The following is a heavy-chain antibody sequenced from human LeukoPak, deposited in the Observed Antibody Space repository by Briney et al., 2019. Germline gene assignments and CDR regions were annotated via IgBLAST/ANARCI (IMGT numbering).Heavy chain of an antibody. CDR3: ARGTSIPAALLTFDY. CDR2: IYYSGST. J-gene: IGHJ4*02. D-gene: IGHD2-2*01. Sequence: PSQTLSLTCTVSGGSISSGDYYWSWIRQPPGKGLEWIGYIYYSGSTYYNPSLKSRVTISVDTSKNQFSLKLSSVTAAATAVYYCARGTSIPAALLTFDYWGQGTLVTVFS. CDR1: GGSISSGDYY. V-gene: IGHV4-30-4*08.